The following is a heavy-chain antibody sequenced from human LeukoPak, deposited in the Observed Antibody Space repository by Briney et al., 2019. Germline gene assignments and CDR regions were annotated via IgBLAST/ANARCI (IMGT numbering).Heavy chain of an antibody. V-gene: IGHV4-59*01. CDR2: VYYSGGT. CDR3: TRRCKDAYTLYCFDY. CDR1: GGSINSYY. J-gene: IGHJ4*02. D-gene: IGHD5-24*01. Sequence: SETLSLTCTVSGGSINSYYWSWIRQPPGKGLEWIGHVYYSGGTNYNPSLKSRVTISVDTSKNQFSLKLSSVTAADTAVYYCTRRCKDAYTLYCFDYWGQGTLVTVSS.